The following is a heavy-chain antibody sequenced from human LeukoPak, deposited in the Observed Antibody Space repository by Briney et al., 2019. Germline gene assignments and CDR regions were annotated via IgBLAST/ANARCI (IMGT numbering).Heavy chain of an antibody. CDR1: GGSISSSSYY. D-gene: IGHD3-22*01. CDR3: ARVFYDSSGYDFDY. J-gene: IGHJ4*02. V-gene: IGHV4-39*07. Sequence: SETLSLTCTVSGGSISSSSYYWGWIRQPPGKGLEWIGSIYYSGSTYYNPSLKSRVTISVDTSKNQFSLKLSSVTAADTAVYYCARVFYDSSGYDFDYWGQGTLVTVSS. CDR2: IYYSGST.